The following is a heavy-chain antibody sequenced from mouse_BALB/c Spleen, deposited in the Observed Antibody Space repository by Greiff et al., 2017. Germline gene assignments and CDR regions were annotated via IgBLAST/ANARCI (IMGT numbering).Heavy chain of an antibody. CDR1: GYTFTDYA. CDR3: ARSYDYDGWFAY. CDR2: ISTYYGDA. V-gene: IGHV1S137*01. J-gene: IGHJ3*01. D-gene: IGHD2-4*01. Sequence: VKLMESGAELVRPGVSVKISCKGSGYTFTDYAMHWVKQSHAKSLEWIGVISTYYGDASYNQKFKGKATMTVDKSSSTAYMELARLTSEDSAIYYCARSYDYDGWFAYWGQGTLVTVSA.